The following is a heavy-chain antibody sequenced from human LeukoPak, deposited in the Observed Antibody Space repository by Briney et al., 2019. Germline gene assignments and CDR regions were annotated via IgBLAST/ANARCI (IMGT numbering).Heavy chain of an antibody. J-gene: IGHJ4*02. CDR3: ARDFRYYGSGSYLDY. CDR2: INPSGGST. V-gene: IGHV1-46*01. CDR1: GYTFTSYH. D-gene: IGHD3-10*01. Sequence: ASVKVSCKASGYTFTSYHMHWVRQAPGQGLEWMGIINPSGGSTSYAQKFQGRVTMTRDTSTSTVYMELSSLRSEDTAVYYCARDFRYYGSGSYLDYWGQGTLVTVSP.